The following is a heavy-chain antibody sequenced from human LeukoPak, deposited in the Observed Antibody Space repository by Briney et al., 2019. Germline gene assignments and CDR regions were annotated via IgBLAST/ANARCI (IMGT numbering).Heavy chain of an antibody. D-gene: IGHD2-2*01. CDR2: MHYSGST. V-gene: IGHV4-59*08. CDR3: ARRQGGTSTGFAC. J-gene: IGHJ4*02. Sequence: PSDTLSLTCTVSGGSISSYYWSWIRQPPGKGLEWIGSMHYSGSTTYNPSLKSRVTISVDTSKNQFSLKLSSATAPDTARYYCARRQGGTSTGFACWGQGTLVTVSS. CDR1: GGSISSYY.